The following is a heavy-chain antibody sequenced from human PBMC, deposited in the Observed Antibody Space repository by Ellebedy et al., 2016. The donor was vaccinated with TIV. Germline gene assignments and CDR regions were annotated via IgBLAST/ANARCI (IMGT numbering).Heavy chain of an antibody. V-gene: IGHV1-18*01. CDR1: GYTFTSYG. J-gene: IGHJ3*02. CDR3: VHTGDRGI. CDR2: ISTYNGDT. Sequence: AASVTVSCKASGYTFTSYGLSWVRQAPGQGLEWMGWISTYNGDTKYAQKFQGRIAMTADSSTTTAHLDLGSLRSDDTAIYYCVHTGDRGIWGQGTVVTVSS. D-gene: IGHD3-10*01.